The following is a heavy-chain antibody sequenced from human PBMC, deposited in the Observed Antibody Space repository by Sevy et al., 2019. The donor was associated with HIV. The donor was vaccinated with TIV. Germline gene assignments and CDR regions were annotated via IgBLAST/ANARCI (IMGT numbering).Heavy chain of an antibody. CDR3: ARNYYDSSGPYYYYYYGMDV. CDR1: GFTFSSYD. V-gene: IGHV3-13*01. Sequence: GGSLRLSCAASGFTFSSYDTHWVRQATGKGLEWVSAIGTAGDTYYPGSVKGRFTISRENAKNSLYLQMNSLRAGDTAVYYCARNYYDSSGPYYYYYYGMDVWGQGTTVTVSS. J-gene: IGHJ6*02. CDR2: IGTAGDT. D-gene: IGHD3-22*01.